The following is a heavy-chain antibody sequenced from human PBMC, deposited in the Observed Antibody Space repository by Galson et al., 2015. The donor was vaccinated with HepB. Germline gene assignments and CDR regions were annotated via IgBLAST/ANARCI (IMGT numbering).Heavy chain of an antibody. CDR1: GFTFSSYA. D-gene: IGHD5-18*01. CDR2: ISGSGGST. CDR3: ANMELWLNHFDY. J-gene: IGHJ4*02. Sequence: SLRLSCAASGFTFSSYAMSWVRQAPGKGLEWVSAISGSGGSTYYADSVKGRFTISRDNSKNTLYLQMNSLRAEDTAVYCCANMELWLNHFDYWGQGTLVTVSS. V-gene: IGHV3-23*01.